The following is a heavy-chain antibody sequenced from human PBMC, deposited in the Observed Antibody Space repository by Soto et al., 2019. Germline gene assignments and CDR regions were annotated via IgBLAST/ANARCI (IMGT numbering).Heavy chain of an antibody. Sequence: ASVKVSCKASGYTFTGYYMHWVRQAPGQGLEWMGWINPNSGSTNYAQKFQGWVTMTRDTSISTAYMELSRLRSDDTAVYYCARGDKHSSSWYRGPYYYGMDVWGQGTTVTVSS. CDR2: INPNSGST. D-gene: IGHD6-13*01. CDR3: ARGDKHSSSWYRGPYYYGMDV. J-gene: IGHJ6*02. V-gene: IGHV1-2*04. CDR1: GYTFTGYY.